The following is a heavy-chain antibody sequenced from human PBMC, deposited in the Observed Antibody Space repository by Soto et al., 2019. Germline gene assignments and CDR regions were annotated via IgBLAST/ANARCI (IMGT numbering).Heavy chain of an antibody. CDR1: GFTFSGSA. V-gene: IGHV3-73*02. CDR2: IRSKANNFAT. D-gene: IGHD3-22*01. Sequence: EVQVVESGGGLVQPGGSLTLSCAASGFTFSGSAMHWVRQASGKGLEWLGRIRSKANNFATAYAASVKGRFTISRDDAKNTVYLQMNSLNSEDTAVYYCTRRSEYDSGGYYYAYDYWGQGTRVTVSS. CDR3: TRRSEYDSGGYYYAYDY. J-gene: IGHJ4*02.